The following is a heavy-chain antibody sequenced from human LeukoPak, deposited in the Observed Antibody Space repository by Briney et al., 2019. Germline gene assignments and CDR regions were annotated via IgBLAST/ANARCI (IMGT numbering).Heavy chain of an antibody. CDR1: GYTFTRYD. CDR3: ARKGPAADYYYYMDV. CDR2: MNPNSGNT. D-gene: IGHD2-2*01. Sequence: ASVNLSCKASGYTFTRYDINWVRQATGQGLEWMGWMNPNSGNTGYAQKFQGRVTITRNASINTAYMELSSLRSEDTAVYYCARKGPAADYYYYMDVWGKGTTVTVSS. V-gene: IGHV1-8*03. J-gene: IGHJ6*03.